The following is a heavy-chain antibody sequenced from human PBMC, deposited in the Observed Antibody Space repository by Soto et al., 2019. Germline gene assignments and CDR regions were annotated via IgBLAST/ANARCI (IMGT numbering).Heavy chain of an antibody. CDR1: GFTFSSYW. J-gene: IGHJ4*02. D-gene: IGHD3-10*01. V-gene: IGHV3-7*04. CDR2: IKEDGSEK. CDR3: ARATGEDKEDY. Sequence: PGGSLRLSCAASGFTFSSYWMSWVRQAPGKGLEWVANIKEDGSEKYYVDSVKGRFTISRDNAKNSLYLQMNSLRAEDTAVYYCARATGEDKEDYWGQGTLVTVAS.